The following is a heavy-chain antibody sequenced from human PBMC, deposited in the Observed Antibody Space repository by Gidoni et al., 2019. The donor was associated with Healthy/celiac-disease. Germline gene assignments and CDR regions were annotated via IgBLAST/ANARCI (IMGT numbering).Heavy chain of an antibody. CDR2: IYYSGST. Sequence: QVQLQESGPGLVKPSETLSLTCTVSGGSISSYYWSWIRQPPGKGLEWIGYIYYSGSTNYNPSLKSRVTISVDTSKNQFSLKLSSVTAADTAVYYCARDGGGSSGSSISYYYYGMDVWGQGTTVTVSS. V-gene: IGHV4-59*01. CDR3: ARDGGGSSGSSISYYYYGMDV. D-gene: IGHD6-6*01. J-gene: IGHJ6*02. CDR1: GGSISSYY.